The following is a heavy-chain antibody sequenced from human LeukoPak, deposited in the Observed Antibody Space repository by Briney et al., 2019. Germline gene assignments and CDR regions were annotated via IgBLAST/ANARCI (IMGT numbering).Heavy chain of an antibody. Sequence: ASVKVSCKASGYTFTSYGISWVRQATGQGLEWMGWMSPDSGNTGYAQKFQGRVTMTRNTSISTVYMELSSLKSEDTAVYYCARAPARRSGSPQGYYYYMDVWGKGTPVTVSS. CDR3: ARAPARRSGSPQGYYYYMDV. CDR2: MSPDSGNT. D-gene: IGHD3-10*01. J-gene: IGHJ6*03. V-gene: IGHV1-8*02. CDR1: GYTFTSYG.